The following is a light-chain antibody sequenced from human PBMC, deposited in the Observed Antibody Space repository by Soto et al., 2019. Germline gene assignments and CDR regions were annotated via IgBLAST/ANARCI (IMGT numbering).Light chain of an antibody. Sequence: QAVVTQEPSFSVSPGGTVTLTCGLSSGSVSASYYPSWYQKTPGQAPLTLIYGTNTRSSGVPDRFSGSILGNKAALTITGAQADDESDYYCVLFMGSGISIFGGGTKLTVL. CDR3: VLFMGSGISI. CDR2: GTN. J-gene: IGLJ2*01. V-gene: IGLV8-61*01. CDR1: SGSVSASYY.